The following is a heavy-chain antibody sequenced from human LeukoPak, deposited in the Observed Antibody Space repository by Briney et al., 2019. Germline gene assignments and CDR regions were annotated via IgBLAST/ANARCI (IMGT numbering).Heavy chain of an antibody. Sequence: ASVKVSCKASGYTFTSYDINWVRQATGQGLEWLGWMNPSSGNTGYAQKFQGRVTMTRDTSISTAYMELSSLRSDDTAVYYCARDIGSSWSYYYYYGMDVWGQGTTVTVSS. J-gene: IGHJ6*02. CDR3: ARDIGSSWSYYYYYGMDV. CDR1: GYTFTSYD. D-gene: IGHD6-13*01. CDR2: MNPSSGNT. V-gene: IGHV1-8*01.